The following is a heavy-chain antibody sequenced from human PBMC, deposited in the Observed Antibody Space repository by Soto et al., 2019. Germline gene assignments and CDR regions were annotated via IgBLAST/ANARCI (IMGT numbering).Heavy chain of an antibody. CDR3: ARGPGSYYFDY. CDR1: GYSFNSNW. J-gene: IGHJ4*02. V-gene: IGHV5-51*01. D-gene: IGHD3-10*01. CDR2: IFPADSDT. Sequence: GESLKISCKGSGYSFNSNWIGWVRQMPGKGLEWMGIIFPADSDTRISPSFQGQVTFSVDKSVGTAYLQWSSLKASDTAMYYCARGPGSYYFDYWGQGTLVTVSS.